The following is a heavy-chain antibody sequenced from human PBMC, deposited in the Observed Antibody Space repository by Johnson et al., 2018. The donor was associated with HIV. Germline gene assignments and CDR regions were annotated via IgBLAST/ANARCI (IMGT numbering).Heavy chain of an antibody. CDR2: IKSKTDGGTT. CDR1: GFTFSNAW. J-gene: IGHJ3*02. D-gene: IGHD3-10*01. Sequence: VQLVESGGGLVKPGGSLRLSCAASGFTFSNAWMSWVRQAPGKGLEWVGRIKSKTDGGTTDYAAPVNGRFTISRDDSKNTLYLQMNSLKTEDTAVYYCNTVEMVRGVSSYAFDIWGQGTMVTVSS. V-gene: IGHV3-15*01. CDR3: NTVEMVRGVSSYAFDI.